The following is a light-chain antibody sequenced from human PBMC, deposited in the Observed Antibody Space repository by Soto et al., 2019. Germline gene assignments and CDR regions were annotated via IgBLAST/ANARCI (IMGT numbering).Light chain of an antibody. Sequence: EIVLTQSPATLSLSPGERATLSCRASQSVGSFLAWYQQKPGQAPRLLIYDASNRATGIPARFSGSGSGTDFNITIRSLEPEDFAVYYCQQRSNWPWTFGQGTKLEIK. CDR2: DAS. V-gene: IGKV3-11*01. CDR3: QQRSNWPWT. J-gene: IGKJ2*01. CDR1: QSVGSF.